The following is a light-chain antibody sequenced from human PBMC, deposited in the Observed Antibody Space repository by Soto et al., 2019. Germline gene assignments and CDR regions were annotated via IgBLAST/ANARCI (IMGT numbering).Light chain of an antibody. CDR3: QQYNSYPFT. CDR2: KAS. CDR1: QSISTW. V-gene: IGKV1-5*03. J-gene: IGKJ2*01. Sequence: DIQMTQSPSTLSASVGDRVTITCRASQSISTWLDWYQQKPGKAPNLLIHKASTLQSGVPSKFSGTGSGTEFTLTISSLQPDDLATYYCQQYNSYPFTVGQGTKLEIK.